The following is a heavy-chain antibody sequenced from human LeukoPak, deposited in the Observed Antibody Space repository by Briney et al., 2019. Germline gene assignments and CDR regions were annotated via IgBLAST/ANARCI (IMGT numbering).Heavy chain of an antibody. CDR2: ISWNSGSI. V-gene: IGHV3-9*01. Sequence: GGSLRLSCAASGFTFDDYAMHWVRQAPGKGLEWVSGISWNSGSIGYADSVKGRFTISRDNSKNTLYLQMNSLRAEDTAVYYCAKVAYVLAVAGPRLMEGFDPWGQGTLVTVSS. CDR1: GFTFDDYA. CDR3: AKVAYVLAVAGPRLMEGFDP. J-gene: IGHJ5*02. D-gene: IGHD6-19*01.